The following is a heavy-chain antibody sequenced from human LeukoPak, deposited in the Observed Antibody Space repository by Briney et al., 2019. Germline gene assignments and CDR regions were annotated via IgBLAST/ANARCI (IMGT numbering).Heavy chain of an antibody. CDR2: IYPGDSDT. CDR3: ARALDYGDYEDAFDI. CDR1: GYSFNSYW. D-gene: IGHD4-17*01. Sequence: GESLKIPCKGSGYSFNSYWIGWVRQMPGKGLEWMVIIYPGDSDTIYSPSFQGQVTISADKSISTAYLQWSSLKASDTAMYYCARALDYGDYEDAFDIWGQGTMVTVSS. V-gene: IGHV5-51*01. J-gene: IGHJ3*02.